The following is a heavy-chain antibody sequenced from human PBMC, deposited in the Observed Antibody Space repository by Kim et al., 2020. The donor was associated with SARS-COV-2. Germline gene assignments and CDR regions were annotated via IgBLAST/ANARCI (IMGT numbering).Heavy chain of an antibody. CDR1: GLTFSDYY. CDR2: IRRDGTDT. V-gene: IGHV3-11*05. D-gene: IGHD1-7*01. Sequence: GGSLRLSCAASGLTFSDYYMSWIRQAPGKGLEWISYIRRDGTDTYYADSVKGRFTISRDNAKNSLYLQMNSLRVEDTAVYYCARGHFELVFWGQGPLVTVSS. J-gene: IGHJ4*02. CDR3: ARGHFELVF.